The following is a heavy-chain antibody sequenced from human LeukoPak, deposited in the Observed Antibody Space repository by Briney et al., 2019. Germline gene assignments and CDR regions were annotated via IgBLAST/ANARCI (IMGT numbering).Heavy chain of an antibody. Sequence: SETLSLTCTVSGGSISGSSYYWGWLRQPPGKGLEWIGSIYYSGNTYYNRSLKSRVTISVDTSKNQFSLKLSSVTATDTATYYCARAHSAAGAISNWFDPWGRGTLVTASS. CDR2: IYYSGNT. CDR1: GGSISGSSYY. D-gene: IGHD2-2*01. V-gene: IGHV4-39*01. J-gene: IGHJ5*02. CDR3: ARAHSAAGAISNWFDP.